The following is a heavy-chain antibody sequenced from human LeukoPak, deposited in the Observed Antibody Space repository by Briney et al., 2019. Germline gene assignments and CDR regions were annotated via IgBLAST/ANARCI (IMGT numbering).Heavy chain of an antibody. Sequence: SETLSLTCTVSGGSISSSSYYWGWIRQPPGKGLEWIGSIYYSGSTYYNPSLKSRVTISVDTSKNQFSLKLSSVTAADTAVYYCARGIGNYDILTGYSHDAFDIWGQGTMVTVSS. CDR1: GGSISSSSYY. D-gene: IGHD3-9*01. V-gene: IGHV4-39*07. CDR2: IYYSGST. J-gene: IGHJ3*02. CDR3: ARGIGNYDILTGYSHDAFDI.